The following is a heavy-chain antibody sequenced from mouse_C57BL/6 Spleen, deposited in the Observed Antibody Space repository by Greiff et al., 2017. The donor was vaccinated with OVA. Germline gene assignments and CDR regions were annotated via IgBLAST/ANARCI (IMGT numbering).Heavy chain of an antibody. CDR3: ARWDYDSSYAMDY. V-gene: IGHV1-52*01. J-gene: IGHJ4*01. D-gene: IGHD2-4*01. Sequence: QVHVKQPGAELVRPGSSVKLSCKASGYTFTSYWMHWVKQRPIQGLEWIGNIDPSDSETHYNQKFKDKATLTVDKSSSTAYMQLSSLTSEDSAVYYCARWDYDSSYAMDYWGQGTSVTVSS. CDR1: GYTFTSYW. CDR2: IDPSDSET.